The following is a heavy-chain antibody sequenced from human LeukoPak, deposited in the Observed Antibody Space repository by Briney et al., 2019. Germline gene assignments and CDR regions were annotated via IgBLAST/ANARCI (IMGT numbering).Heavy chain of an antibody. J-gene: IGHJ4*02. CDR3: ARGGISSSGWYVSGGYYFDY. CDR2: INHSGST. D-gene: IGHD6-19*01. V-gene: IGHV4-34*01. CDR1: GGSFSGYY. Sequence: SETLSLTCAVYGGSFSGYYWSWIRQPPGKGLEWIGEINHSGSTNYNPSLKGRVTISVDTSKNQFSLKPSSVTAADTAVYYCARGGISSSGWYVSGGYYFDYWGQGTLVTVSS.